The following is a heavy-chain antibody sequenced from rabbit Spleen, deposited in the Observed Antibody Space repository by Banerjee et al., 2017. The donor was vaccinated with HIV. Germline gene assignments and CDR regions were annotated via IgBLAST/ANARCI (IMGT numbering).Heavy chain of an antibody. CDR3: AREGGIVVAGAFNL. CDR2: IVNGNGNT. J-gene: IGHJ4*01. V-gene: IGHV1S47*01. Sequence: EESGGDLVKPGASLTLSCKASGFTLNRWICWVRQPPGKGPEWIACIVNGNGNTYYASWVNGRFTISRSTSLATVTLQVTSLTVADTATYFCAREGGIVVAGAFNLWGQGTLVTVS. D-gene: IGHD4-1*01. CDR1: GFTLNRW.